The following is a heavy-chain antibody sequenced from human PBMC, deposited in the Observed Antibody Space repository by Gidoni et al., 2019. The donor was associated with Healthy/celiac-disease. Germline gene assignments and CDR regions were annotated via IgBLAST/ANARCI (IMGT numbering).Heavy chain of an antibody. D-gene: IGHD2-15*01. J-gene: IGHJ6*02. Sequence: QVQLVQSGAEVKKPGASVKVSCKVSGYTLTELSMHWVRQAPGKGLEWMGGFDPEDGETIYAQKFQGRVTMTEDTSTDTAYMELSSLRSEDTAVYYCATGYCSGGSCYSSDYYYYYGMDVWGQGTTVTVSS. V-gene: IGHV1-24*01. CDR2: FDPEDGET. CDR1: GYTLTELS. CDR3: ATGYCSGGSCYSSDYYYYYGMDV.